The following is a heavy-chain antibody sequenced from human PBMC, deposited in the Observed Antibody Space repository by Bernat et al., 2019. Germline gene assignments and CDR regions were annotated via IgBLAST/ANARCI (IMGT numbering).Heavy chain of an antibody. D-gene: IGHD6-19*01. CDR2: IIPIFGTA. Sequence: QVQLVQSGAEVKKPGSSVKVSCKASGGTFSSYAISWVRQAPGQGLEWMGGIIPIFGTANYAQKFQGRVTITADDSTSTAYMELSSLRSEDTAVYYCARGAGAAVAGTEEDAFDIWGQGTMVTVSS. CDR3: ARGAGAAVAGTEEDAFDI. J-gene: IGHJ3*02. V-gene: IGHV1-69*01. CDR1: GGTFSSYA.